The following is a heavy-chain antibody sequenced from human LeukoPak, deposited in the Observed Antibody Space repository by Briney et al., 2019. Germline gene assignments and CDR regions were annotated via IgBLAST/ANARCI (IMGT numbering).Heavy chain of an antibody. CDR2: IYYTGST. V-gene: IGHV4-59*01. CDR1: GGSISSYY. D-gene: IGHD4-17*01. CDR3: ARDRGDYGDYGLLGDI. Sequence: PSETLSLTCTVSGGSISSYYWSWIRQPPGKGLEWIGYIYYTGSTNYNPSLKSRVTISVDTSKNQFSLKLSSVTAADTAVYYCARDRGDYGDYGLLGDIWGQGTMVTVSS. J-gene: IGHJ3*02.